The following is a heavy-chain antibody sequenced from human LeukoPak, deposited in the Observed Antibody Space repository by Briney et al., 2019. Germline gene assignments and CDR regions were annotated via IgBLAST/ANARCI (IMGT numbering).Heavy chain of an antibody. V-gene: IGHV4-59*11. CDR2: IYYSGTT. CDR3: ARDTPIDPYYYYYMDV. J-gene: IGHJ6*03. D-gene: IGHD2-15*01. Sequence: SETLSLTCTVSGGSINDHYWSWIRQRPGTGLEWIGYIYYSGTTNYNPSLKSRVDTSKNQLSLKLTSVTAADTAVYYCARDTPIDPYYYYYMDVWGKGTTVTVSS. CDR1: GGSINDHY.